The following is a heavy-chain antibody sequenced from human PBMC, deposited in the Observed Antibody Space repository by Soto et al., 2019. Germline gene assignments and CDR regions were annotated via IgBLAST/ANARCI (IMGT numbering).Heavy chain of an antibody. V-gene: IGHV4-59*01. J-gene: IGHJ3*02. CDR1: GGSFSGYY. Sequence: SETLSLTCAVYGGSFSGYYWSWIRQPPGKGLEWIGYIYYSGSTNYNPSLKSRVTISVDTSKNQFSLKLSSVTAADTAVYYCARDVPPYDFWRGRISGAFDIWGQGTMVTVSS. CDR2: IYYSGST. D-gene: IGHD3-3*01. CDR3: ARDVPPYDFWRGRISGAFDI.